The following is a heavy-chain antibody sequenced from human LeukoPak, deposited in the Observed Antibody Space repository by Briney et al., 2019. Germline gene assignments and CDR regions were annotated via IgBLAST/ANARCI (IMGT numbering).Heavy chain of an antibody. D-gene: IGHD2-21*02. Sequence: SVKVSCKASGGTFSSYAISWVRQAPGQGLEWMGGIIPIFGTANYAQKFQGRVTITADKSTSTAYMELSSLRSEDTAVYYCARSSVVTAYDAFDIWGQGTMVTVSS. CDR2: IIPIFGTA. CDR3: ARSSVVTAYDAFDI. CDR1: GGTFSSYA. V-gene: IGHV1-69*06. J-gene: IGHJ3*02.